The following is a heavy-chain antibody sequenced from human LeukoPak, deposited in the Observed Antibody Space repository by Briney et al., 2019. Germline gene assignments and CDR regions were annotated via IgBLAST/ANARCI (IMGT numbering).Heavy chain of an antibody. V-gene: IGHV1-8*01. Sequence: GASVKVSCMASGYTFTSYDINWVRQAPGQGLEWMGWMTPNSGNTGYAQEFQGRVTMTRDTSISTAYMELSSLRSEDTAVYYCARSFPDFEYWGQGTLVTVSS. CDR2: MTPNSGNT. CDR3: ARSFPDFEY. J-gene: IGHJ4*02. CDR1: GYTFTSYD. D-gene: IGHD3-16*01.